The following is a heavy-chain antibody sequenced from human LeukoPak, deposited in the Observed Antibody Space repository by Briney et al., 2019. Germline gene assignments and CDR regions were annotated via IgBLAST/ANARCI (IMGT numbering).Heavy chain of an antibody. V-gene: IGHV4-4*02. J-gene: IGHJ4*02. D-gene: IGHD3-22*01. Sequence: PSETLSLTCAVSGGSISSSNWWSWVRQPPGKGLEWIGEIYHSGSTNYNPSLKSRVTISVDKSKNQFSLKLSSVTAADTAVYYCALGPYYYDSSGYYYAPQFDYWGQGTLVTVSS. CDR1: GGSISSSNW. CDR3: ALGPYYYDSSGYYYAPQFDY. CDR2: IYHSGST.